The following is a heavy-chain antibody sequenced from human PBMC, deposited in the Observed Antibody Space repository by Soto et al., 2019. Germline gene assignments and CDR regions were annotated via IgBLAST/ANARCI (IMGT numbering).Heavy chain of an antibody. Sequence: EVQLVASGGGLVQPGGSLRLSCAATGFTFSSSWMIWVRQAPGKGLEWVANINQDGSEKYYVDSVKGRFTISRDNAKNSLYLQMNSLRAEDTAVYYCVRAERLGGYWGQGTLVTVSS. CDR1: GFTFSSSW. V-gene: IGHV3-7*03. CDR3: VRAERLGGY. J-gene: IGHJ4*02. CDR2: INQDGSEK. D-gene: IGHD3-16*01.